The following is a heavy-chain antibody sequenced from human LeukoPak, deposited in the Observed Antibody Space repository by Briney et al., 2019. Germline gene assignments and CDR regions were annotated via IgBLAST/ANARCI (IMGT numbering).Heavy chain of an antibody. Sequence: GGSLRLSCAASGFTFSSYDWHWVRQAPGKGLEWVAVISYDGSNKYNADSVKGRFTISRDNSKNTLYLQMNSLRAEDTAVYYCAKDLSYSGSYESAMDFWGQGNLVTVTS. D-gene: IGHD1-26*01. CDR3: AKDLSYSGSYESAMDF. CDR2: ISYDGSNK. CDR1: GFTFSSYD. J-gene: IGHJ4*02. V-gene: IGHV3-30*18.